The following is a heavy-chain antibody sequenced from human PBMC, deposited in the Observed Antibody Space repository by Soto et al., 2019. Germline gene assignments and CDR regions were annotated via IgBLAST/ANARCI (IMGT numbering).Heavy chain of an antibody. V-gene: IGHV3-9*01. CDR3: AKGMGSTRTYYYYGMDV. J-gene: IGHJ6*02. Sequence: EVQLVESGGGLVQPGRSLRLSCAASGFTFDDYAMHWVRQAPGKGLEWASGISWNSGSIGYADSVKGRFTISRDNAKNSLYLQMNSLRAEDTALYYCAKGMGSTRTYYYYGMDVWGQGTTVTVSS. CDR1: GFTFDDYA. CDR2: ISWNSGSI. D-gene: IGHD2-15*01.